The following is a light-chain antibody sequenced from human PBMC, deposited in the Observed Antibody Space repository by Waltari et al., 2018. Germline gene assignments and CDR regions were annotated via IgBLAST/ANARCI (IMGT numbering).Light chain of an antibody. CDR2: GAS. CDR1: QSISSN. J-gene: IGKJ2*01. V-gene: IGKV3-15*01. CDR3: LQYKNWPPLYT. Sequence: EIVMTQSPATLSVSPEERATLSCRASQSISSNLVWYQHKPGQAPRVLIYGASTRATGIPARFSGSGSGTEFTLTITSLQSEDFAVYYCLQYKNWPPLYTFGQGTKLEI.